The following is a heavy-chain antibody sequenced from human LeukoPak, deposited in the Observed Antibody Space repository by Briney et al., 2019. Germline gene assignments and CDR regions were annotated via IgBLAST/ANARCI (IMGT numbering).Heavy chain of an antibody. Sequence: SETLSLTCAVYGGSFSGYYWSWIRQPPGKGLEWIGEINHSGSTNYNPSLKSRVTISVDTSKNQFSLKLSSVTAADTAVYYCARPRRKRSSWYLDYWGQGTLVTVSS. CDR1: GGSFSGYY. CDR2: INHSGST. CDR3: ARPRRKRSSWYLDY. V-gene: IGHV4-34*01. D-gene: IGHD6-13*01. J-gene: IGHJ4*02.